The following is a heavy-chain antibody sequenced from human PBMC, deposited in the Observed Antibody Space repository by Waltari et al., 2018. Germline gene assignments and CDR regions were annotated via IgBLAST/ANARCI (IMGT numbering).Heavy chain of an antibody. CDR3: ARDSSSSGKGDY. D-gene: IGHD6-6*01. CDR2: INPSGSSK. J-gene: IGHJ4*02. CDR1: GYTFTNYS. Sequence: QVQLVQSGAEVKKPGASVTVSCKASGYTFTNYSMHWVRQAPGQGLEWMGIINPSGSSKSYALKFEDRVTMTRDTSTSTVYMQLSSLKSEDTAIYYCARDSSSSGKGDYWGQGTLVTVSS. V-gene: IGHV1-46*01.